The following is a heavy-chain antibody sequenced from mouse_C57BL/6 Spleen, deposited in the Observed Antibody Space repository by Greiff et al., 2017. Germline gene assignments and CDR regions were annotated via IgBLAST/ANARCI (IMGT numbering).Heavy chain of an antibody. J-gene: IGHJ4*01. CDR2: IDPSDSET. D-gene: IGHD2-5*01. Sequence: QVQLQQPGAELVRPGSSVKLSCKASGYTFTSYWMHWVKQRPIRGLEWIGNIDPSDSETHYNQKFKDKATLTVDKSSSTAYMQLSSLTSEDSAVYYCARGYSNSYAMDYWGQGTSVTVSS. V-gene: IGHV1-52*01. CDR1: GYTFTSYW. CDR3: ARGYSNSYAMDY.